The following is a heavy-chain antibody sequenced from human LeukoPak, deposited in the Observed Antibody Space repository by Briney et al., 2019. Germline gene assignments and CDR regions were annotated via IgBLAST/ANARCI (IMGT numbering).Heavy chain of an antibody. D-gene: IGHD6-19*01. CDR2: ISSSSSYI. CDR1: GFTFSSYS. CDR3: ARDHHSSGWYPFDY. V-gene: IGHV3-21*01. J-gene: IGHJ4*02. Sequence: GGSLRLSCAASGFTFSSYSMNWVRQAPGKGLEWVSSISSSSSYIYYADSVKGRFTVSRDNAKNSLYLQMNSLRAEDTAVYYCARDHHSSGWYPFDYWGQGTLVTVSS.